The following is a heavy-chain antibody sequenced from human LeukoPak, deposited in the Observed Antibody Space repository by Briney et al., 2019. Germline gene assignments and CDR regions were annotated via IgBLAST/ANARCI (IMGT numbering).Heavy chain of an antibody. J-gene: IGHJ4*02. V-gene: IGHV3-21*01. Sequence: GGSLRLSCAASGFTFSSYSMNWVRQAPGKGLEWVSSTSSSSSYIYYADSVKGRFTISRDNAKNSLYLQMNSLRAGDTAVYYCARVVPAAIDYWGRGTLVTVSS. D-gene: IGHD2-2*01. CDR2: TSSSSSYI. CDR3: ARVVPAAIDY. CDR1: GFTFSSYS.